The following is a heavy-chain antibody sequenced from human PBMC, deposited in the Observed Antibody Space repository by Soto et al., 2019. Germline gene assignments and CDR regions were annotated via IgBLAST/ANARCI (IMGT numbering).Heavy chain of an antibody. Sequence: QVQLHESGPGLVKPSQTLSLTCTVSGGSIISGGYYWSWIRQHPGKGLEWIGYIYHSGSTYYNPSRKRRFTISVDTSKTQFSLSLKTVTAADTAVYYCARMFDADWYFDLWGRGTLLTVSS. J-gene: IGHJ2*01. CDR2: IYHSGST. D-gene: IGHD3-10*02. CDR1: GGSIISGGYY. CDR3: ARMFDADWYFDL. V-gene: IGHV4-31*03.